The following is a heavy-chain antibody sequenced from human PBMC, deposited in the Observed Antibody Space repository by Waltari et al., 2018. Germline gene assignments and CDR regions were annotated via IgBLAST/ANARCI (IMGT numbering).Heavy chain of an antibody. V-gene: IGHV3-74*01. Sequence: EVQLVESGGGLVQPGGSLRLSCPASGFTLSVTWLHWVRQVPGKGLVWVSRISGDGSTINYADSVKGRFTISRDTAKNTLYRQMNSLRAEDTAVYYCARGADLRGQGILVTVSS. CDR3: ARGADL. CDR2: ISGDGSTI. D-gene: IGHD3-3*01. J-gene: IGHJ4*02. CDR1: GFTLSVTW.